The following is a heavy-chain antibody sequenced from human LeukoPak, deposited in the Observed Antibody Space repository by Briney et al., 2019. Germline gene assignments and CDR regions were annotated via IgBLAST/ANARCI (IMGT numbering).Heavy chain of an antibody. CDR3: AKEDHFAS. CDR1: GFTFDDYT. J-gene: IGHJ4*02. CDR2: ITWNSGSI. V-gene: IGHV3-9*01. Sequence: GGSLRLSCAASGFTFDDYTTHWVRQAPGKGPEWVSGITWNSGSIGYADSVRGRFTISRDNAKNSLYLEMNSLRAEDTALYYCAKEDHFASWGQGTLVTVSS.